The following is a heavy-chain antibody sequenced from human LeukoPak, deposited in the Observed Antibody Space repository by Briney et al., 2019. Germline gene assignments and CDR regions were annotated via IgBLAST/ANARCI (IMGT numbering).Heavy chain of an antibody. CDR1: GFTFSSYT. D-gene: IGHD1-26*01. V-gene: IGHV3-21*04. Sequence: GGSLRLSCAASGFTFSSYTMNWIRQAPGKGLEWLSSIDGSGNYIYYANSVKGRFIISRDNAKNSLYLQLNSLRAEDTAVYYCAKGEELRAFDYWGQGTLVTVSS. CDR2: IDGSGNYI. CDR3: AKGEELRAFDY. J-gene: IGHJ4*02.